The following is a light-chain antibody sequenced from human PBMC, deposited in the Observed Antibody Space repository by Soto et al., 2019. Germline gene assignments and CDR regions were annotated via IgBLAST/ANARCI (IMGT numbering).Light chain of an antibody. CDR1: QSVSSY. J-gene: IGKJ4*01. Sequence: EIVLTQSPATLSLSPGERATLSCRASQSVSSYLAWYQQKPGQAPRLLIYDASNRATGIPARFSGSGSGTDFTLTISSLEPEDFAVYYCQQRSNLPPGGTFGGGTKVEIK. V-gene: IGKV3-11*01. CDR3: QQRSNLPPGGT. CDR2: DAS.